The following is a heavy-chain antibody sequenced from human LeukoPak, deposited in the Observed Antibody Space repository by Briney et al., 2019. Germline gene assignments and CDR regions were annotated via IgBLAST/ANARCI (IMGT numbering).Heavy chain of an antibody. Sequence: GSVKVSFMVSGSTLTERSIDWVRQAPGKGLECMGTFGPQVGETIHAQKLQGRLKMTADRSTDTAYMEMSSLQSEDTAVYYCATGAVVYEYWGQGAQVTVSS. J-gene: IGHJ4*02. CDR1: GSTLTERS. CDR2: FGPQVGET. CDR3: ATGAVVYEY. D-gene: IGHD4-23*01. V-gene: IGHV1-24*01.